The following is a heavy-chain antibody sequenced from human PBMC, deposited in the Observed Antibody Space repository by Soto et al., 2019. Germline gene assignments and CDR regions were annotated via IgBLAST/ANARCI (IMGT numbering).Heavy chain of an antibody. CDR2: INSDGSST. V-gene: IGHV3-74*01. Sequence: PGGSLRLSCAASGFTFSSYWMHWVRQAPGKGLVWVSRINSDGSSTSYADSVKGRFTISRDNAKNTLYLQMNSLRAEDTAVYYCARGHYYDSSGEHFDYWGQGTLVTVSS. D-gene: IGHD3-22*01. CDR3: ARGHYYDSSGEHFDY. J-gene: IGHJ4*02. CDR1: GFTFSSYW.